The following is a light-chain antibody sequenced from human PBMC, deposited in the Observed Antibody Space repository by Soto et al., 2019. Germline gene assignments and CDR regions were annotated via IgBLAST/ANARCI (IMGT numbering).Light chain of an antibody. CDR3: LQHKSYPYT. V-gene: IGKV1-17*01. J-gene: IGKJ2*01. Sequence: DIQTIQSQSSVSAAVGDRFTITCRASQDIGKDLGCFQHKPGKAHRLLIYAVSTVESGVPSRFSGSGSGTQFTLTISSLQPEDFAAYFCLQHKSYPYTFGQGTKVDIK. CDR1: QDIGKD. CDR2: AVS.